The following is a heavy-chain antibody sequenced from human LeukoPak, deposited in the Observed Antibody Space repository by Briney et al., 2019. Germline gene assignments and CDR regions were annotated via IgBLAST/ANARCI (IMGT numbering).Heavy chain of an antibody. CDR2: ISGSGGST. D-gene: IGHD3-22*01. J-gene: IGHJ4*02. CDR3: AKDVALFYDSSGYYFDY. Sequence: GGSLRLSCAASGFTFSSYAMSWVRQAPGKGLEWASAISGSGGSTYYADSVKGRLTISRDNSKNTLYLQMNSLRAEDTAVYYCAKDVALFYDSSGYYFDYWGQGTLVTVSS. CDR1: GFTFSSYA. V-gene: IGHV3-23*01.